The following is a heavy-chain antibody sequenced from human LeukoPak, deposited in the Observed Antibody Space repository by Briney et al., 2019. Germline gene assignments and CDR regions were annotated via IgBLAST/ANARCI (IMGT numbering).Heavy chain of an antibody. J-gene: IGHJ5*02. CDR1: GGSFSGYY. D-gene: IGHD6-13*01. V-gene: IGHV4-34*01. CDR2: IDHSGST. CDR3: ARVYRPYSSSWYVWWFDP. Sequence: KPSETLSLTCAVYGGSFSGYYWSWIRQPPGKGLEWIGEIDHSGSTNYNPSPKSRVTISVDTSKNQFSLKLSSVTAADTAVYYCARVYRPYSSSWYVWWFDPWGQGTLVTVSS.